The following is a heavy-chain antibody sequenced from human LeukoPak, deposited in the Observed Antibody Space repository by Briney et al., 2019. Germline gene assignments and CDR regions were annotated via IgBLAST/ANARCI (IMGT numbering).Heavy chain of an antibody. V-gene: IGHV1-69*05. CDR3: ATAGYSYGTYYYYMDV. J-gene: IGHJ6*03. Sequence: SVAVSCKASGGTFSSYAISWVRQAPGQGLEWMGGIIPIFGTANYAQKFQGRVTITTDESTSTAYMELSSLRSEDTAVYYCATAGYSYGTYYYYMDVWGKGTTVTVSS. CDR2: IIPIFGTA. CDR1: GGTFSSYA. D-gene: IGHD5-18*01.